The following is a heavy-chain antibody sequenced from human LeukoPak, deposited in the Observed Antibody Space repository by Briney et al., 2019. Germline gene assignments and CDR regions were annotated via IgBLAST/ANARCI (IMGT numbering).Heavy chain of an antibody. J-gene: IGHJ4*02. Sequence: ASVKVSCKASGYTFTSYYMHWVRQAPGQELEWMGIINPSGGSTSYAQKFQGRVTMTRDMSTSTVYMELSSLRSEDTAVYYCARVIRDSGSYYSVDYWGQGTLVTVSS. CDR3: ARVIRDSGSYYSVDY. V-gene: IGHV1-46*01. CDR1: GYTFTSYY. CDR2: INPSGGST. D-gene: IGHD1-26*01.